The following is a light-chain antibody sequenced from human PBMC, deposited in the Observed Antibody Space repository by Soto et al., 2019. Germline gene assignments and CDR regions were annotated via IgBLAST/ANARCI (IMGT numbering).Light chain of an antibody. CDR1: QDMSNY. V-gene: IGKV1-33*01. J-gene: IGKJ3*01. CDR2: DAS. Sequence: DIQMTQSPSSLSASVGDRVTITCQASQDMSNYLNWYQQKPGKAPKLLIYDASNLETGDPSRFSGSGTGTDFTFTISSLQPEDIATYYCQQYDNLTTFGPGTKVDIK. CDR3: QQYDNLTT.